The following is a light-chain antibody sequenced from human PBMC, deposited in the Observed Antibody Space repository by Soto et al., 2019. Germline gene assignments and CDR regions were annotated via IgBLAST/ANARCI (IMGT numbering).Light chain of an antibody. CDR2: DGS. CDR1: QSVRSN. Sequence: IVMTQSPDTVYVSPWERATLSCRASQSVRSNLAWYQHKPGQAPRLLIYDGSTRALGIPARFSGSESGTEFTLTISSLQSEDFAVYFCQQYDDWPITFGQGTRLEIK. CDR3: QQYDDWPIT. J-gene: IGKJ5*01. V-gene: IGKV3-15*01.